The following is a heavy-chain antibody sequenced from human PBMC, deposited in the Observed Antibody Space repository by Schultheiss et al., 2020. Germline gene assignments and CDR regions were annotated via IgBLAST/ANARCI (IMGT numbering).Heavy chain of an antibody. Sequence: GGSLRLSCVASGFTFSSYEMNWVRQAPGKGLEWVSYISGSGSTIYYADPVKGRFTISRDNAKNSLYLQMNSLRAEDTAVYYCTRGGRTIFELSYYAMDVWGQGTTVTVSS. V-gene: IGHV3-48*03. CDR2: ISGSGSTI. J-gene: IGHJ6*02. CDR1: GFTFSSYE. CDR3: TRGGRTIFELSYYAMDV. D-gene: IGHD3-3*01.